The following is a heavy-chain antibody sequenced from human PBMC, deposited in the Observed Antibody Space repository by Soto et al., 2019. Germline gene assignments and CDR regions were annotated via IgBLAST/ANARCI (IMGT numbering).Heavy chain of an antibody. CDR2: VSYDGNNK. J-gene: IGHJ4*02. D-gene: IGHD4-17*01. CDR3: ARGPSYSDSYFDY. CDR1: EFTFSNYA. V-gene: IGHV3-30*03. Sequence: GGSLRLSCAASEFTFSNYAMHWVRQPPGKGLQWLAVVSYDGNNKYYADSVEGRFTISRDNSKNTVYLQMNSLRLEDTAVYYCARGPSYSDSYFDYWGQGTLVTVSS.